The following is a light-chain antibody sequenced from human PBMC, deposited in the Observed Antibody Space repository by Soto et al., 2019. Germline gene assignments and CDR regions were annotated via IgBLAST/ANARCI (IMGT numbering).Light chain of an antibody. V-gene: IGLV2-23*01. CDR1: SSDVGSYNL. Sequence: QSALTQPASVPASPGQSITIPCTGTSSDVGSYNLVSWFQQHPGKVPKLLIYEGTKRPSGLSDRFSGSKSGTTASLTISGLQAEDEAHYYCYSYAGENLYVFGTGTKVTVL. CDR3: YSYAGENLYV. J-gene: IGLJ1*01. CDR2: EGT.